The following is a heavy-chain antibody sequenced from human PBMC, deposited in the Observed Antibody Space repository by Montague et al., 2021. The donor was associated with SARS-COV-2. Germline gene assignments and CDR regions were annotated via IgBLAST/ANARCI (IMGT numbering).Heavy chain of an antibody. CDR1: GDSVSSNRAA. Sequence: YAISGDSVSSNRAAWNWIRQSPSRGLEWLGRTYYRSKWYRDYALSVRSRLTVNPDTSENQFSLQLNSVTPDDTAVYYCARSGYGGGATWFYFDSWGPGTLITVSS. D-gene: IGHD4-23*01. CDR2: TYYRSKWYR. CDR3: ARSGYGGGATWFYFDS. V-gene: IGHV6-1*01. J-gene: IGHJ4*02.